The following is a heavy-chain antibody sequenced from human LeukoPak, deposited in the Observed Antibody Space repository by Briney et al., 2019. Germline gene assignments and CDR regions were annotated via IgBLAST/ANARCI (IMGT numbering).Heavy chain of an antibody. D-gene: IGHD1-1*01. CDR2: INWNGNTV. V-gene: IGHV3-9*01. CDR3: AKGSLSLATAPFNF. CDR1: GFTFDNFA. Sequence: GGSLRLSCTVSGFTFDNFAMNWVRQLPGKGLQWVSGINWNGNTVGYADSVMGRFTISRDNAKNSLYLEMNNLRTEDTALYYCAKGSLSLATAPFNFWGQGTPVTVSS. J-gene: IGHJ4*02.